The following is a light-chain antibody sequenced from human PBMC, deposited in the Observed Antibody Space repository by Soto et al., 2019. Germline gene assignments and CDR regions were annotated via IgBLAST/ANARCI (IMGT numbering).Light chain of an antibody. J-gene: IGKJ2*01. V-gene: IGKV3-15*01. Sequence: EIVMTQSPATLSVSPGERATLSCRASQSVSSNLACYQQKPGQAPRLLIYGASTRATGIPARFSGSGSGTEFTLTISSLQSADFAVYYCQQYNNWPPYTFGQGTKLEIK. CDR1: QSVSSN. CDR2: GAS. CDR3: QQYNNWPPYT.